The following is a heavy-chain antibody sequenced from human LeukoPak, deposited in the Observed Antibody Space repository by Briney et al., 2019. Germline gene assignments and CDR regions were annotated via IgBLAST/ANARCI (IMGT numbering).Heavy chain of an antibody. J-gene: IGHJ4*02. CDR3: VTGAEGWAY. D-gene: IGHD1-26*01. Sequence: QPGGSLRLSCAASGFTFRSSDMHWVRQSAGKGLEWVSGIGSTGNRYYADFVRGRFTISRDDAKSSLYLHMNSLRAGDTAMYHCVTGAEGWAYWGQGALVTVSS. CDR1: GFTFRSSD. CDR2: IGSTGNR. V-gene: IGHV3-13*01.